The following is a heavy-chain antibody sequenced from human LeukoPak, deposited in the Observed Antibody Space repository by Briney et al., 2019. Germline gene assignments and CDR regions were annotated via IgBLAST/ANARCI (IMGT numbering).Heavy chain of an antibody. CDR2: ISGSGSTI. J-gene: IGHJ4*02. CDR1: GFTFSSYT. D-gene: IGHD3-16*01. V-gene: IGHV3-48*04. Sequence: GGSLRLSCAASGFTFSSYTMTWVRQAPGKGLEWVSAISGSGSTIYYADSVKGRLTISRDNAKNSLYLQMNSLRAEDTAVYYCARDLNYVNWGQGTLVTVSS. CDR3: ARDLNYVN.